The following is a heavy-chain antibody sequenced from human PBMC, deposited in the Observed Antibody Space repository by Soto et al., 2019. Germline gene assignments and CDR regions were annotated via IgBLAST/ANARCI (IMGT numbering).Heavy chain of an antibody. CDR1: GFTLSSNA. V-gene: IGHV3-23*01. Sequence: EVQLLESGGDLVQPGGSLRLSCVVSGFTLSSNAMSWVRQAPGKGLEWVSSISGSGTSTYYADSVKGRFTIPRDNSKNTLFLQMNSLRAEGSAVYYCANRGDATSWYWLDPWGQGTLVTVSS. CDR3: ANRGDATSWYWLDP. D-gene: IGHD2-2*01. J-gene: IGHJ5*02. CDR2: ISGSGTST.